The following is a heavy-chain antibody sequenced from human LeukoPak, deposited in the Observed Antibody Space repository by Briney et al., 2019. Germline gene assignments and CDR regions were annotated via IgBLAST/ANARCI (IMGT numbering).Heavy chain of an antibody. CDR1: GYTFTSRY. CDR2: INPSGGST. J-gene: IGHJ4*02. V-gene: IGHV1-46*01. D-gene: IGHD3-22*01. Sequence: GASVKVSCKASGYTFTSRYMHWVRQAPGQGLEWMGRINPSGGSTTYAQRFQGRVTMTRDTSTSTVYMELSSLRSEDTAVYFCARDSYYDSSGSVDYWGQGTLVTVSS. CDR3: ARDSYYDSSGSVDY.